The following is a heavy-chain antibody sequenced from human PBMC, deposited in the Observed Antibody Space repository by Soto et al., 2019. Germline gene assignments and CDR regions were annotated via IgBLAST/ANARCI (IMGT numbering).Heavy chain of an antibody. Sequence: SETLSLTCTVSGGSVSSGSYYWSWIRQPPGKGLEWIGYIYYSGSTNYNPSLKSRVTISVATSKNQFSLKLSSVTAADTAVYYCASVPPYYDFWSGYDYYYYYGMDVWGQGTTVTVSS. D-gene: IGHD3-3*01. J-gene: IGHJ6*02. CDR1: GGSVSSGSYY. V-gene: IGHV4-61*01. CDR2: IYYSGST. CDR3: ASVPPYYDFWSGYDYYYYYGMDV.